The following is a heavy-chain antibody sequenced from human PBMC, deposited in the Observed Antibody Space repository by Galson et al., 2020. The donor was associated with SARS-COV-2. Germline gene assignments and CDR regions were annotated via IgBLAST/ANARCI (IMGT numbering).Heavy chain of an antibody. D-gene: IGHD2-15*01. CDR2: IDPSDSYT. CDR1: GYSFTSYW. CDR3: ARNPVYCSGGSCYIWFDP. Sequence: GGSLRLSCKGSGYSFTSYWISWVRQMPGKGLEWMGRIDPSDSYTNYSPSFQGHVTISADKSISTAYLQWSSLKASDTAMYYCARNPVYCSGGSCYIWFDPWGQGTLVTVSS. V-gene: IGHV5-10-1*01. J-gene: IGHJ5*02.